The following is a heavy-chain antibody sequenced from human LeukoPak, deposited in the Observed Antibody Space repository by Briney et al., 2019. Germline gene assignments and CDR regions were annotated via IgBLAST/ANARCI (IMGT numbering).Heavy chain of an antibody. J-gene: IGHJ4*02. CDR1: GFTFDDSA. V-gene: IGHV3-48*03. Sequence: VQPGRSLRLSCAASGFTFDDSAMHWVRQAPGKGLEWVSYISSSGSIIYYADSVKGRFTISRDNAKNSLYLQMNSLRAEDTAVYYCAREENYYDGSGFSHCYFDYWGQGSLVTVSS. D-gene: IGHD3-22*01. CDR2: ISSSGSII. CDR3: AREENYYDGSGFSHCYFDY.